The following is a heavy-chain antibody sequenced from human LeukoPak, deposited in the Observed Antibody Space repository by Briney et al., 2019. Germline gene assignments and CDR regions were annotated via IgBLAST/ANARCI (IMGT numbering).Heavy chain of an antibody. J-gene: IGHJ4*02. D-gene: IGHD6-19*01. CDR3: AREYTSGWKHFDY. Sequence: SGTLSLTCAVSGGSISSSNWWSWVRQPPGKGLEWIGEIYHSGSTNYNPSLKSRVTISVDKSKNQFSLNLSSVTAADTAVYHCAREYTSGWKHFDYWGQGTLVTVSS. CDR1: GGSISSSNW. V-gene: IGHV4-4*02. CDR2: IYHSGST.